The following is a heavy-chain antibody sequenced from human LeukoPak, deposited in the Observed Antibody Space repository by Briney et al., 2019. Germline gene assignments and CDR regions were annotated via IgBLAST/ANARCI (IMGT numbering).Heavy chain of an antibody. CDR3: ARGDYGGKSGFPYYFDC. CDR1: GGSISSGDYY. J-gene: IGHJ4*02. CDR2: IYFSGTT. Sequence: SETLSLTCTVSGGSISSGDYYWSWIRRPPGKGLEWIGYIYFSGTTYYNPSLKSRVTISADTSENQFSLKLSSVTAADTAVYYCARGDYGGKSGFPYYFDCWGQGTLVTVPS. D-gene: IGHD4-23*01. V-gene: IGHV4-30-4*01.